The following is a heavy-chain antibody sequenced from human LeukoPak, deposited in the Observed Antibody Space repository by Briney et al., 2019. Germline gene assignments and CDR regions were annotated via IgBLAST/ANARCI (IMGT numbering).Heavy chain of an antibody. CDR1: GGSISSYY. J-gene: IGHJ5*02. CDR3: ARVLLSNYDFWSGYSNWFDP. CDR2: IYYSGST. Sequence: SETLSLTCTVSGGSISSYYWSWIRQPPGKGLEWIGYIYYSGSTNYNPSLKSRVTISVDTSKNQFSLKLSPVTAADTAVCYCARVLLSNYDFWSGYSNWFDPWGQGTLVTVSS. V-gene: IGHV4-59*01. D-gene: IGHD3-3*01.